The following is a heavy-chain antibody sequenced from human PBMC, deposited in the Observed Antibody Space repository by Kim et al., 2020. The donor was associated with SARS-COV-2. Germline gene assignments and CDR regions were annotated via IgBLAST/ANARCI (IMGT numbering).Heavy chain of an antibody. Sequence: YTPYLKSRVTISVDTSKNQFSLELSSVTAADTAVYYCAVDYDFWSGTPHWGQGTLVTVSS. CDR3: AVDYDFWSGTPH. D-gene: IGHD3-3*01. V-gene: IGHV4-30-2*04. J-gene: IGHJ4*02.